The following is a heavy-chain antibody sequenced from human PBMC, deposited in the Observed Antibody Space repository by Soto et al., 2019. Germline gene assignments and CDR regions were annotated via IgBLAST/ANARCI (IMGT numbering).Heavy chain of an antibody. Sequence: PGESLKISCKGSGYSFTSYWIGWVRQMPGKGLEWMGIIYPGDSDTRYSPSFQGQVTISADKSISTAYLQWSSLKASDTAMYYCARRIAMVRGVSKSSYYSYCLDVWGQGTSVT. CDR2: IYPGDSDT. D-gene: IGHD3-10*01. V-gene: IGHV5-51*01. CDR1: GYSFTSYW. CDR3: ARRIAMVRGVSKSSYYSYCLDV. J-gene: IGHJ6*02.